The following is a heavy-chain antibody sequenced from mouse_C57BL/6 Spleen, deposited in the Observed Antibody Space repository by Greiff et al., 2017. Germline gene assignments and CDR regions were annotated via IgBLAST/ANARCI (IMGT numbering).Heavy chain of an antibody. CDR1: GFSLSTSNMG. V-gene: IGHV8-5*01. J-gene: IGHJ2*01. CDR2: ICWNDDK. CDR3: AKMIGYYGSSTDY. Sequence: QVTLKVSGPGILQPSQTLSLTCSFSGFSLSTSNMGIGWIRQPSGLGLEWLAHICWNDDKYYNPSLKSRLTISKESSNNQVYIKITSMDTEDTATDYSAKMIGYYGSSTDYWGQGTTLTVSS. D-gene: IGHD1-1*01.